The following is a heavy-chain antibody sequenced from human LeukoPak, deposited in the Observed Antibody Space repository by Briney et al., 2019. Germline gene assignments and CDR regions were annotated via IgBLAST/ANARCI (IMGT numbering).Heavy chain of an antibody. CDR1: GGSISSGGYY. V-gene: IGHV4-31*03. D-gene: IGHD5-18*01. Sequence: SQTLSLTCTVSGGSISSGGYYWSWIRQHPGKGLEWIGYIYYSGSTYYNPSLKSRVTISVDTSKNQFSLKLSSVTGADTAVYYCARGGGEAMVNGYYYYGMDVWGQGTTVTVSS. CDR2: IYYSGST. J-gene: IGHJ6*02. CDR3: ARGGGEAMVNGYYYYGMDV.